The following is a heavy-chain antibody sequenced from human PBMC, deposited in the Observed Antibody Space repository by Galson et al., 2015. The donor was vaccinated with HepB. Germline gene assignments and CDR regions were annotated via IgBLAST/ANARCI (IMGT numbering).Heavy chain of an antibody. Sequence: SLRLSCAASGFTFDDHAMHWVRQAPGKGLEWVSGISWNSGNIGYADSVKGRFTISRDNAKNSLYLQMNSLKAEDTAFYYCAKDVRSGWFDAFDIWGQGTMVTVSS. D-gene: IGHD6-19*01. CDR1: GFTFDDHA. CDR2: ISWNSGNI. CDR3: AKDVRSGWFDAFDI. V-gene: IGHV3-9*01. J-gene: IGHJ3*02.